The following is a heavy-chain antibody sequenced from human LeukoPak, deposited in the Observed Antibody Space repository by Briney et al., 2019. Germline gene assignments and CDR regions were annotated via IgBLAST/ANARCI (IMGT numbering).Heavy chain of an antibody. CDR1: GFTFSSYW. J-gene: IGHJ3*02. CDR2: IKQDGSEK. Sequence: QSGGSLRLSCAASGFTFSSYWMSWVRQAPGKGLEWVANIKQDGSEKYYVDSVKGRFTISRDNAKNSLYLQMNSLRAEDTAVYYCARDRHSSWYSWGAFDIWGQGTMVTVSS. CDR3: ARDRHSSWYSWGAFDI. V-gene: IGHV3-7*03. D-gene: IGHD6-13*01.